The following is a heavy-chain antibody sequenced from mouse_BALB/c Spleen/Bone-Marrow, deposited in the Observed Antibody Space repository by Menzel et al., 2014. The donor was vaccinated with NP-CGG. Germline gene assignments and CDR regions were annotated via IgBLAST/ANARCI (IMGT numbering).Heavy chain of an antibody. D-gene: IGHD3-1*01. CDR3: ARQLGLRWAMDY. CDR2: ISNGGGST. Sequence: EVHLVESGGGLVQPGGSLKLSCAASGSTFSSYTVSWVRQTPEKRLEWVAYISNGGGSTYYPDTVKGRFTISRDNAKNTLYLQMSSLKSEDTAMYYCARQLGLRWAMDYWGQGTSVTVSS. J-gene: IGHJ4*01. V-gene: IGHV5-12-2*01. CDR1: GSTFSSYT.